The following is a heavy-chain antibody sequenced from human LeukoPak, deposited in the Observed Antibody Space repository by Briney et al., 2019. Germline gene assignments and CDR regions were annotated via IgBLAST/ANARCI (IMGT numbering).Heavy chain of an antibody. Sequence: ASVKVSCKASGYTFTSYAIHWVRQAPGQRLEWMGWINAGNGNTKYSQKFLGRVTISRDTSASTAYMELSSLRSEDTAVYYCARDRSSSWYYFDYWGQGTLVTVSS. D-gene: IGHD6-13*01. V-gene: IGHV1-3*01. J-gene: IGHJ4*02. CDR1: GYTFTSYA. CDR3: ARDRSSSWYYFDY. CDR2: INAGNGNT.